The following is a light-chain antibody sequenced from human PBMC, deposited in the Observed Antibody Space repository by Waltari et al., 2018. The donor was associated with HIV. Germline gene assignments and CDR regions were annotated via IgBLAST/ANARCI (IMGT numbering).Light chain of an antibody. J-gene: IGLJ1*01. V-gene: IGLV1-40*01. CDR1: SSNSGAGYD. CDR2: GNS. Sequence: QSVLPQPPSVSGAPGPRVTIPCPGSSSNSGAGYDVNWYQQLPGTAPKVLIYGNSNRPSGVPDRFSGSKSGTSASLAITGLQAEDEADYYCQSYDSNLSGATVFGTGTKVTVL. CDR3: QSYDSNLSGATV.